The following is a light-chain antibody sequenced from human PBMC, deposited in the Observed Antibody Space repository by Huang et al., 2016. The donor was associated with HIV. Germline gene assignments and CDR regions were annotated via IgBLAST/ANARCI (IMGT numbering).Light chain of an antibody. Sequence: DIQMTQYPSSLSASVGDRVTITCRASQDINNYLAWYQQKAGQVPKLLIYAASSLKSGVPDRISGSGSGTDFTLNITSLQPEDVAIYYCQKYDSVPRTFGQGTKVDIK. V-gene: IGKV1-27*01. CDR1: QDINNY. CDR3: QKYDSVPRT. J-gene: IGKJ1*01. CDR2: AAS.